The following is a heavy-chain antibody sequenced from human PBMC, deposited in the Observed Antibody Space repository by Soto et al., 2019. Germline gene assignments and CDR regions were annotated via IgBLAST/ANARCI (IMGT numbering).Heavy chain of an antibody. J-gene: IGHJ5*02. CDR1: CGSISSSNW. D-gene: IGHD6-19*01. CDR3: ARGSSGWYWFDP. Sequence: SETLSLTCAVSCGSISSSNWWSWVRQPPGKGLEWIGEIYHSGSTNYNPSLKSRVTISVDKSKNQFSLKLSSVTAADTAVYYCARGSSGWYWFDPWGQGTLVTSPQ. CDR2: IYHSGST. V-gene: IGHV4-4*02.